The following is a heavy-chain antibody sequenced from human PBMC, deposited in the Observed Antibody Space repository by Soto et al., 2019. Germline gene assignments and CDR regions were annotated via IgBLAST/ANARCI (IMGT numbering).Heavy chain of an antibody. Sequence: QVQLQESGPGLVKPSETLSLTCTVSGGSISTYYWSWIRQPPGKGLEWIGYIYYGGSANYNPSLKSRVTISVDRAKKQFSLKRNSVTAADTALYYCTRGGHCTDGVCSALDYWGQGNLVTVSS. J-gene: IGHJ4*02. CDR2: IYYGGSA. CDR1: GGSISTYY. V-gene: IGHV4-59*08. D-gene: IGHD2-8*01. CDR3: TRGGHCTDGVCSALDY.